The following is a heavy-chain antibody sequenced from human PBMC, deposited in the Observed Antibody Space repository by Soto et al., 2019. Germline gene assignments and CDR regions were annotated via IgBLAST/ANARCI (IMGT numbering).Heavy chain of an antibody. CDR1: GGTFSTSS. D-gene: IGHD3-16*01. CDR2: ILPIFGTA. CDR3: ARGHDYGGISDAFDI. Sequence: ASVKVSCKASGGTFSTSSINWVRQAPGQRPEWMGNILPIFGTADYAQKFQDRVTITADKSTNTPYMELRSLFSEDTAVYFFARGHDYGGISDAFDIWGEGTVVTVSS. V-gene: IGHV1-69*06. J-gene: IGHJ3*02.